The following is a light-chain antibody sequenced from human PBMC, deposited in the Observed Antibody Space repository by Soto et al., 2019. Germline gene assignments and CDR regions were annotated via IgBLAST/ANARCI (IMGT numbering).Light chain of an antibody. CDR1: QSLLHITGETF. Sequence: VVMTQTPLSLSVAPGQPASISCKSSQSLLHITGETFLFWYLQKPGQSPQLLIYEVSTRVSGVQDRFSGSGSGTDFTLEISRVVTEVVRSYSSIKRTQFPPTFGHG. V-gene: IGKV2-29*03. J-gene: IGKJ5*01. CDR2: EVS. CDR3: IKRTQFPPT.